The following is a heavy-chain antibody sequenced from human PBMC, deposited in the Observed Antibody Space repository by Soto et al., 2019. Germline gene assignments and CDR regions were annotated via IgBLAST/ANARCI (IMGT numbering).Heavy chain of an antibody. V-gene: IGHV3-30*02. Sequence: GGSPRLSCAASGFNFGGYGMHWVRQAPGKGLEWVAITRHDGSNTYYADSVRGRFTISRDNSKNTLYLQMNSLTVEDTAVYYCVRDGVGATTYFGYFDYWGQGTLVTVSS. D-gene: IGHD1-26*01. CDR2: TRHDGSNT. CDR1: GFNFGGYG. J-gene: IGHJ4*02. CDR3: VRDGVGATTYFGYFDY.